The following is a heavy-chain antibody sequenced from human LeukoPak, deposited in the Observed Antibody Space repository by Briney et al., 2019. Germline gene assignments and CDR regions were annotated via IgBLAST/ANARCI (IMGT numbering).Heavy chain of an antibody. CDR3: ASLLRYFDWLPNPDY. Sequence: XXXAXYGGSXXXYYWXWIRQPPGKGLEWIGEINHSGSTNYNPSLKSRVTISVDTSKNQFSLKLSSVTAADTAVYYCASLLRYFDWLPNPDYWGQGTLVTVSS. CDR2: INHSGST. CDR1: GGSXXXYY. D-gene: IGHD3-9*01. V-gene: IGHV4-34*01. J-gene: IGHJ4*02.